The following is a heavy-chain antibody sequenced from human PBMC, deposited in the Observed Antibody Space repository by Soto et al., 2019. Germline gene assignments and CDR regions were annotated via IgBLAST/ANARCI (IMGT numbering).Heavy chain of an antibody. J-gene: IGHJ3*02. V-gene: IGHV3-23*01. CDR3: VKTPIGWFSAFDI. CDR2: ISGSGGTT. D-gene: IGHD6-19*01. Sequence: EVQLLESGGGLVQPGGSLRLSCAASGFTFSSYAMSWVRQAPGKGLEWVSAISGSGGTTYYADSVKGRFTFSRDNSKNTLYLQMNTLRSEDSALYYCVKTPIGWFSAFDILGQGTMVTVSS. CDR1: GFTFSSYA.